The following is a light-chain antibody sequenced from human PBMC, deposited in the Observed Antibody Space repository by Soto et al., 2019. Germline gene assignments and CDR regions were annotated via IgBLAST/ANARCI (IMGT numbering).Light chain of an antibody. V-gene: IGKV1-5*01. CDR3: QQYNSYSPWT. CDR1: QSISSW. J-gene: IGKJ1*01. Sequence: DIQMTQSPSTLSASVGDRVTITCRASQSISSWLAWYQHKPGKAPKLLIYDASSLESGVPSRFSGSGSGTKFTLTISSLQPDDFATYYCQQYNSYSPWTFGQGPKVEIK. CDR2: DAS.